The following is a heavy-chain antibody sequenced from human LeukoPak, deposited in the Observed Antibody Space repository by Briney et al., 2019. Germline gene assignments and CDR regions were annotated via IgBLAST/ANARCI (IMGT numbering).Heavy chain of an antibody. CDR3: ARDMGYGSGSYYGL. V-gene: IGHV4-59*01. Sequence: SETLSLTCTVSGGSISSYYWSWIRQPPGKGLEWIGYIYYSGSTNYNPSLKSRVTISVDTSKNQFSLKLSSVTAADTAVYYCARDMGYGSGSYYGLWGQGTLVTVSS. CDR2: IYYSGST. J-gene: IGHJ4*02. CDR1: GGSISSYY. D-gene: IGHD3-10*01.